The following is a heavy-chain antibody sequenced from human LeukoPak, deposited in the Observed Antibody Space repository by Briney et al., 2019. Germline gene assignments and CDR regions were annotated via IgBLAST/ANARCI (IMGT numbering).Heavy chain of an antibody. V-gene: IGHV1-18*01. CDR1: GYTFTSYG. Sequence: ASVKVSCKASGYTFTSYGIRWVRQAPGQGLEWMGWISAYNGNTNYAQKLQGRVTMTTDTSTSTAYMELRSLRSDDTAVYYCARDRTRDQLLRSVDWFDPWGQGTLVTVSS. CDR2: ISAYNGNT. J-gene: IGHJ5*02. D-gene: IGHD2-2*01. CDR3: ARDRTRDQLLRSVDWFDP.